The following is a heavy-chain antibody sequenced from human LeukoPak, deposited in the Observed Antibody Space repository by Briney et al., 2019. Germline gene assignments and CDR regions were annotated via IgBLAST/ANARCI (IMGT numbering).Heavy chain of an antibody. D-gene: IGHD3-22*01. V-gene: IGHV3-66*01. Sequence: GGSLRLSCAASGFTVSSNCMSWVRQAPGKGLEWVSVIYSNGCTSYGDSVKGRFTFSRDISKNKLYLQMNSLRAEDTAMYYCARAPASCGYGYYFDYWRQPTLVTVSS. CDR3: ARAPASCGYGYYFDY. CDR2: IYSNGCT. J-gene: IGHJ4*02. CDR1: GFTVSSNC.